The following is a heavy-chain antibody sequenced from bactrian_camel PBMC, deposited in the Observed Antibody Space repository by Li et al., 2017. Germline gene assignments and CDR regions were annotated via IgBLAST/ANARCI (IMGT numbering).Heavy chain of an antibody. CDR1: GFTFSSNS. J-gene: IGHJ7*01. Sequence: HVQLVESGGGLVQPGGSLRLSCAASGFTFSSNSMYWVRQPPGKGLEWVSSICSDGSNTYYADSVKGRFTISRDNAKNTVYLQMNSLKSEDTALYYCAREKDNSDALDYWGKGTQVTVS. V-gene: IGHV3S6*01. CDR2: ICSDGSNT. D-gene: IGHD4*01.